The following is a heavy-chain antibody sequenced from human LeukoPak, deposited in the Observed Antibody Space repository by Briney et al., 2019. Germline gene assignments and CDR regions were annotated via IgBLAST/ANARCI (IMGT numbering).Heavy chain of an antibody. J-gene: IGHJ4*02. CDR3: ATRTTVTMTDFDY. D-gene: IGHD4-11*01. Sequence: SVKVSCKASGGTFSSYAISWVRQAPGQGLEWMGGIIPIFGTANYAQKFQGRVTMTEDTSTDTAYMELSSLRSEDTAVYYCATRTTVTMTDFDYWGQGTLVTVSS. CDR1: GGTFSSYA. CDR2: IIPIFGTA. V-gene: IGHV1-69*06.